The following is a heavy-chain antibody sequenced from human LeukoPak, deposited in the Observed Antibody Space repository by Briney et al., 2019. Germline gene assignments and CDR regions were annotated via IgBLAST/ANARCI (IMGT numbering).Heavy chain of an antibody. CDR1: GFTFSSYW. CDR3: ARDYGSADCSGGSCYPRPYYFDY. CDR2: IKQDGSEK. Sequence: GGSLRLSCAASGFTFSSYWMSWVRQAPGKGLEWVANIKQDGSEKYYVDSVKGRFTISRDNAKNSLYLQMNSLRAEDTAVYYCARDYGSADCSGGSCYPRPYYFDYWGQGTLVTVSS. V-gene: IGHV3-7*01. D-gene: IGHD2-15*01. J-gene: IGHJ4*02.